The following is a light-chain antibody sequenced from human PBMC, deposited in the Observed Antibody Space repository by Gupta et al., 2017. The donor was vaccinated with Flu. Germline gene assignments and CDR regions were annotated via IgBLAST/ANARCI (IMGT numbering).Light chain of an antibody. Sequence: EIVMTQSPATLSVSPGERVILSCRASQSIASNLAWYQQKPGQAPRLLIYDASTRATGTPDRFSGSGSGTDFTRTISGMQSEDFGGYYGQQWNSFGHGTRVDVK. CDR2: DAS. CDR3: QQWNS. CDR1: QSIASN. V-gene: IGKV3-15*01. J-gene: IGKJ3*01.